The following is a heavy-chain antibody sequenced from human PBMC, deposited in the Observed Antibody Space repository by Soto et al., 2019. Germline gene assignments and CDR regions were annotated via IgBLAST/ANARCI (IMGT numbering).Heavy chain of an antibody. J-gene: IGHJ4*02. Sequence: QVQLVQSGAEIKKPGASVKVSCKASGYTFNTYGITWVRQAPGQGLEWMGWINPYNGNTKFAQKLQDRVTMTTATPTSTAYMELASLRSDDTAVYYCARGCIAVTTHLCYWGQGTLVTVSS. CDR1: GYTFNTYG. V-gene: IGHV1-18*01. D-gene: IGHD4-17*01. CDR2: INPYNGNT. CDR3: ARGCIAVTTHLCY.